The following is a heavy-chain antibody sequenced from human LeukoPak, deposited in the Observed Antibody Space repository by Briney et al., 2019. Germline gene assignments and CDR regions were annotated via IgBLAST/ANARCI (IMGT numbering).Heavy chain of an antibody. V-gene: IGHV1-46*01. CDR2: INPSGGST. CDR3: AVTRWLHPFDY. Sequence: ATVKVSCKASVYTFTRYYMHWVREAPGQGLEWMGIINPSGGSTSYAQKFQGRVTMTRDTSTSTVYMELSSLRSEDTAVYYCAVTRWLHPFDYWGQGTLVTVSS. CDR1: VYTFTRYY. D-gene: IGHD5-24*01. J-gene: IGHJ4*02.